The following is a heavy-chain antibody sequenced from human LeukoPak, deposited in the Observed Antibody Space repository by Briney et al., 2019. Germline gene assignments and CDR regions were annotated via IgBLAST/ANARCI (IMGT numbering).Heavy chain of an antibody. J-gene: IGHJ4*02. Sequence: GGSLRLSCAASGFTFDDYAMHWVRQAPGKGLEWVAGISWNSGIIGYADSVKGRFTISRDNAKNSLYLQMNSLRAEDTALYYWATDWKREYSSGWFRYWGQGTLVTVSS. V-gene: IGHV3-9*01. CDR2: ISWNSGII. D-gene: IGHD6-19*01. CDR1: GFTFDDYA. CDR3: ATDWKREYSSGWFRY.